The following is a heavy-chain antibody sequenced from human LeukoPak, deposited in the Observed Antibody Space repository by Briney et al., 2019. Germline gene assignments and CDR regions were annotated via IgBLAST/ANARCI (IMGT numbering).Heavy chain of an antibody. J-gene: IGHJ4*02. V-gene: IGHV1-2*02. D-gene: IGHD3-3*01. CDR2: INPNSGGT. CDR3: ARALTYYDFWSGYVDY. CDR1: GYTFTGYY. Sequence: GASVKVSCKASGYTFTGYYMHWVRQAPGQGLEWMGWINPNSGGTNYAQKFQGRVTMTRDTSISTAYMELSRLRSDDTAVYYCARALTYYDFWSGYVDYWGQGTLVTVSS.